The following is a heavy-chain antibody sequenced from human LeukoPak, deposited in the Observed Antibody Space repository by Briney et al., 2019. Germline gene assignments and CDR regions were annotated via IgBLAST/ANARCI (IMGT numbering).Heavy chain of an antibody. CDR2: VYYVGST. D-gene: IGHD6-13*01. Sequence: PSQTLSLTCIVSVASISSGGYYWTWIRQYPGKGLEWIGHVYYVGSTSYNPSLKSRLTMSIDSSKNQFSLRLTSVTAADSAIYYCARGGVYISSWYNCWGQGTQVTVSS. V-gene: IGHV4-31*02. CDR1: VASISSGGYY. CDR3: ARGGVYISSWYNC. J-gene: IGHJ4*02.